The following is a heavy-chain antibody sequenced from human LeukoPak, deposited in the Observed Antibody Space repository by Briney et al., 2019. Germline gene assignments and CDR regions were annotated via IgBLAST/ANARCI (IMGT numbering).Heavy chain of an antibody. J-gene: IGHJ5*02. CDR2: INAGKDNT. CDR1: GYTFTSYA. CDR3: ARDLGYCTGGTCYPNWFDP. V-gene: IGHV1-3*01. Sequence: GASVKVSCKASGYTFTSYAMHWVRQAPGQRLEWMGWINAGKDNTKYSQKFQGRVTITRDTSASTAYMELSSLRSEDTAVYYCARDLGYCTGGTCYPNWFDPWGQGTLVTVSS. D-gene: IGHD2-15*01.